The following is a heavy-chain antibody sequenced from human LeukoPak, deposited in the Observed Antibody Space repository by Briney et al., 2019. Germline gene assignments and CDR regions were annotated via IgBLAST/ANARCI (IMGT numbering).Heavy chain of an antibody. V-gene: IGHV4-59*01. J-gene: IGHJ4*02. D-gene: IGHD6-13*01. Sequence: PSETLSLTCTVSGGSISTYYWNWIRQPPGKGLEWIGYNSNSGITTYNPSLKSRVTISVDSSKSQFSLKLNSVTAADTAVYYCARSGGYSSSWSLWGQGTLVTVSS. CDR3: ARSGGYSSSWSL. CDR1: GGSISTYY. CDR2: NSNSGIT.